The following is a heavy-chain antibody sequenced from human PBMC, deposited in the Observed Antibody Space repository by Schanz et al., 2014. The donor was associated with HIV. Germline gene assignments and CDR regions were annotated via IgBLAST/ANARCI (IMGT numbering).Heavy chain of an antibody. V-gene: IGHV1-46*01. Sequence: VQLVQSVAEVKKPGSSVKVSCKASGDTFSTNGISWVRQAPGQGLEWMGIINPSGGKTSLAQKFQGRVTLTRDTSTSTVYLELSSLRSEDTAIYYCARAPYTSGWYGVDYWGQGTLVTVSS. D-gene: IGHD6-19*01. J-gene: IGHJ4*02. CDR2: INPSGGKT. CDR1: GDTFSTNG. CDR3: ARAPYTSGWYGVDY.